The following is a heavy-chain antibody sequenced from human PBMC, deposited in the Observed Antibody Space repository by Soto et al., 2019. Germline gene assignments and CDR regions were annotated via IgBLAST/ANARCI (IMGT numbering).Heavy chain of an antibody. CDR2: IYYSGST. J-gene: IGHJ4*02. CDR1: GGSVSSGSYY. D-gene: IGHD3-22*01. CDR3: ARRGKRGYYDSSGYYLDY. V-gene: IGHV4-61*01. Sequence: QVQLQESGPGLVKPSETLSLTCTVSGGSVSSGSYYWSWIRQPPGKGLEWIGYIYYSGSTNYNPSLKSRVPISVRQSKNPVPLKLSSVTAADTAVYYCARRGKRGYYDSSGYYLDYWGQGTLVTVSS.